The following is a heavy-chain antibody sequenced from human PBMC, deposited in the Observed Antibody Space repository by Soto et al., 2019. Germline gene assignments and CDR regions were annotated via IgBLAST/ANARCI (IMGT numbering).Heavy chain of an antibody. V-gene: IGHV3-23*01. CDR2: ISGGAGSK. D-gene: IGHD1-26*01. CDR1: GFTFSNYA. Sequence: EVQLLESGGNLVQPGGSLRLSCAVSGFTFSNYAMNWVRQATGKGLEWVSTISGGAGSKNYADSVKGRFTVSRDNSQNTLYLQMNSLRADDTAVYYCAKGYGSTLGATFFDSWGQGTLVTVSS. J-gene: IGHJ4*02. CDR3: AKGYGSTLGATFFDS.